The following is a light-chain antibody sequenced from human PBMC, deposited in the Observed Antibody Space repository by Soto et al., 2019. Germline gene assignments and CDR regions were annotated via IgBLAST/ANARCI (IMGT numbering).Light chain of an antibody. CDR3: QQIKSFLIP. J-gene: IGKJ3*01. CDR2: GAS. CDR1: QGIANF. V-gene: IGKV1-9*01. Sequence: IQLTQSPSSLSASVGDRVTISCRASQGIANFLAWYQQKPGKAPKLLIYGASTLQSGVRSRFSGSGSGTDFTLTISSLQPEDFATYYCQQIKSFLIPFGPGTKVDIK.